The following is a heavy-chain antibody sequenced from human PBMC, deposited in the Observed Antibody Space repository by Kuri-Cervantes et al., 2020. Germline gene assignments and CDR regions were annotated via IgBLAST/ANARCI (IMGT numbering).Heavy chain of an antibody. CDR3: ARAFFDSLHPRFDY. CDR1: GDSIKNYY. D-gene: IGHD3-9*01. CDR2: IYSSGST. Sequence: GSLRLSCTVSGDSIKNYYWSWIRQPPQKGLEWIGYIYSSGSTTYNPSLKSRVTMSVDTSKNQFSLRLSSVTAADTAMYYCARAFFDSLHPRFDYWGQGILVTVSS. V-gene: IGHV4-59*01. J-gene: IGHJ4*02.